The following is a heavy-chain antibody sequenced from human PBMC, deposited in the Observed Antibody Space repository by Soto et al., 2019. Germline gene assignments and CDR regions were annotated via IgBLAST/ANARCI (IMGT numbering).Heavy chain of an antibody. CDR3: ARLSYGSGSYYKVDYYYGMDV. D-gene: IGHD3-10*01. CDR2: ISSSSSYT. V-gene: IGHV3-11*06. CDR1: GFTFSDYY. J-gene: IGHJ6*02. Sequence: PGGSLRLSCAASGFTFSDYYMSWIRQAPGKGLEWVSYISSSSSYTNYADSVKGRFTISRDNAKNSLYLQMNSLRAEDTAVYYCARLSYGSGSYYKVDYYYGMDVWGQGTKVTVSS.